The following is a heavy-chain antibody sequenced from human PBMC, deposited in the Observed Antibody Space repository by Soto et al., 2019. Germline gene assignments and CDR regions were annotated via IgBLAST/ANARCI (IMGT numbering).Heavy chain of an antibody. Sequence: EVQLVESGGGLVQPGGSLKLCCAASGFTFSASALHWVRQASGKGLEWVGRIRSTANNYATAYAASVKGRFTISRDDSKNSAYLQMNSLKAEDTAVYYCTRHSIDCWFQGTLVTVS. CDR1: GFTFSASA. V-gene: IGHV3-73*01. CDR2: IRSTANNYAT. J-gene: IGHJ4*02. CDR3: TRHSIDC.